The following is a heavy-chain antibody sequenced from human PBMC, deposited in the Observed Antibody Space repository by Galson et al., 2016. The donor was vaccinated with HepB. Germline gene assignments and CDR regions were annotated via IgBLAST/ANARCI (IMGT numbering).Heavy chain of an antibody. CDR3: ARDLGFCNTTSCSSPNAFDI. CDR2: IYHTGST. Sequence: SETLSLTCTVSGGSISNYYWSWIRQSPGKGLQWIGYIYHTGSTNKNPSPRRRVTISVDTSTNQFSLKLTSVTAADTAMYYCARDLGFCNTTSCSSPNAFDIWGQGTMVTVSS. J-gene: IGHJ3*02. CDR1: GGSISNYY. V-gene: IGHV4-59*01. D-gene: IGHD2-2*03.